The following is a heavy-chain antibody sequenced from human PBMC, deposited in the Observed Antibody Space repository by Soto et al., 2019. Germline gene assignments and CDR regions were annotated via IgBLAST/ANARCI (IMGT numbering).Heavy chain of an antibody. Sequence: PSETLSLTCAVSGASISGSYYYWAWLRQSPGKGPEWIGSVFYTGFTSYNPSLESRVSVSVDTSKSQFSLKLSAVTAADTAVYYWATSQKGYNWNYFDHWGQGAIVTVYS. CDR2: VFYTGFT. CDR3: ATSQKGYNWNYFDH. D-gene: IGHD1-20*01. CDR1: GASISGSYYY. V-gene: IGHV4-39*01. J-gene: IGHJ4*02.